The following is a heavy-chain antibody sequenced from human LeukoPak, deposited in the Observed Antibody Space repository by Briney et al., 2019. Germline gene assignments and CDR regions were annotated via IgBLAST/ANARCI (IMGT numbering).Heavy chain of an antibody. V-gene: IGHV3-23*01. Sequence: PGGSLRLSCAASGFTFSRYWISWVRQAPGKGLEWVSAISGSGGSTYYADSVKGRFTISRDNSKNTVYLQMNSLRAEDMAVYYCAKPKVGAKYYYGMDVWGQGTTVTVTS. CDR2: ISGSGGST. CDR1: GFTFSRYW. J-gene: IGHJ6*02. CDR3: AKPKVGAKYYYGMDV. D-gene: IGHD1-26*01.